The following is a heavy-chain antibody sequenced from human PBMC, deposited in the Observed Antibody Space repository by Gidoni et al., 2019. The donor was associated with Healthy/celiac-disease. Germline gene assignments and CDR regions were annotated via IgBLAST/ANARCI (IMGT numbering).Heavy chain of an antibody. CDR1: GGSVSSGSYY. D-gene: IGHD6-19*01. CDR2: IYYSGST. CDR3: ARDRVAGTFIRAFDI. Sequence: QVQLQESGPGLVKPSETLSLTCTVSGGSVSSGSYYWSWIRQPPGKGLEWIGYIYYSGSTNYNPSLKSRVTISVDTSKNQFSLKLSSVTAADTAVYYCARDRVAGTFIRAFDIWGQGTMVTVSS. V-gene: IGHV4-61*01. J-gene: IGHJ3*02.